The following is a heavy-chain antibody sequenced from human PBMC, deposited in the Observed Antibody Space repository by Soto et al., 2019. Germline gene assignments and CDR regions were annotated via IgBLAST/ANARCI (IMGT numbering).Heavy chain of an antibody. Sequence: GGSLRLSCAASGFTFSSYAMSWVRQAPGRGLEWVSDISGSGGSTYYADSVKGRFTISRDNSKNALYLQMSSLRAEDTAVYYCAKARDYIILDGMDVWGQGTTVTVSS. CDR1: GFTFSSYA. CDR3: AKARDYIILDGMDV. V-gene: IGHV3-23*01. J-gene: IGHJ6*02. CDR2: ISGSGGST. D-gene: IGHD4-4*01.